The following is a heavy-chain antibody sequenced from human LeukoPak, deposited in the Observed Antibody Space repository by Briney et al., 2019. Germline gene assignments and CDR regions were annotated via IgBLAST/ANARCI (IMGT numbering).Heavy chain of an antibody. J-gene: IGHJ4*02. CDR1: GYTFTGYY. CDR2: INPNSGGT. CDR3: ARDAAMVRGVISAVDY. D-gene: IGHD3-10*01. V-gene: IGHV1-2*02. Sequence: ASVKVSCKASGYTFTGYYMHWVRQAPGQGLEWMGWINPNSGGTNYAQKFQGRVTMTRDTSISTAYMELSRLRSDDTAVYYCARDAAMVRGVISAVDYWGQGTPVTVSS.